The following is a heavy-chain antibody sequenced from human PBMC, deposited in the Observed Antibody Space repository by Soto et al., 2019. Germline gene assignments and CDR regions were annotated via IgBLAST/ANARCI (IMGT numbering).Heavy chain of an antibody. V-gene: IGHV3-23*01. CDR1: GCTFSNFA. J-gene: IGHJ4*02. Sequence: GGSMRLSWVAAGCTFSNFARAWVRQAPGEGLEWVSAISGSGDDTFYADSMKGRFTISRDNSKDTLYLQINSLRAEDTAVYYCANPIPKTGTTFGFWGQGTLVTVSS. CDR2: ISGSGDDT. D-gene: IGHD1-1*01. CDR3: ANPIPKTGTTFGF.